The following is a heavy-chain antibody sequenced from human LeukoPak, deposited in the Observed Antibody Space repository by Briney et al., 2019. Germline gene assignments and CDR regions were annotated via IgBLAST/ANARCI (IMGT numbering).Heavy chain of an antibody. CDR2: ISSSSSYI. J-gene: IGHJ6*02. D-gene: IGHD3-3*01. CDR3: VRDYLVYDFWSGYPPSDAEAYYYGMDV. CDR1: GFTFSSYS. Sequence: GGSLRLSCAASGFTFSSYSMNWVRQAPGKGLEWVSSISSSSSYIYYADSVKGRFTISRDNAKNSLYLQMNSLRAEDTAVYYCVRDYLVYDFWSGYPPSDAEAYYYGMDVWGQGTTVTVSS. V-gene: IGHV3-21*01.